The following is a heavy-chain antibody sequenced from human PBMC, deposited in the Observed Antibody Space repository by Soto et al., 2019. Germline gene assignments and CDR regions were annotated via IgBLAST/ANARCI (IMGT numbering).Heavy chain of an antibody. Sequence: GGSLRLSCVVSGFIPSSYAMSWVRQAPGKGLEWVSGISGSGGATSYADSVKGRFTVSRDNSKNTLDLQMNSLSAEDTAIYYCAKDAIMVSSSFNYFDFWGQGALVTVSS. V-gene: IGHV3-23*01. D-gene: IGHD6-13*01. CDR2: ISGSGGAT. J-gene: IGHJ4*02. CDR1: GFIPSSYA. CDR3: AKDAIMVSSSFNYFDF.